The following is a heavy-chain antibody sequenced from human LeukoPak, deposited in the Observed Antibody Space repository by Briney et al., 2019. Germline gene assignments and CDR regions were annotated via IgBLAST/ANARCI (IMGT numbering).Heavy chain of an antibody. CDR3: AKEGQLPY. CDR2: ISWNSGSI. Sequence: SGGSLRLSCAASGFTFDDYAMHWVRQAPGKGLEWVSGISWNSGSIGYADSVKGRFTISRDNAKNSLYLQMNSLRAEDTALYYCAKEGQLPYWGQGTLVTVSS. CDR1: GFTFDDYA. D-gene: IGHD2-2*01. J-gene: IGHJ4*02. V-gene: IGHV3-9*01.